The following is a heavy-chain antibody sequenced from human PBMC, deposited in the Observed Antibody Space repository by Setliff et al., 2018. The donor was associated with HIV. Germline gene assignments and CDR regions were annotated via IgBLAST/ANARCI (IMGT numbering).Heavy chain of an antibody. CDR2: IYHSGST. CDR1: GYSISSGYY. V-gene: IGHV4-38-2*01. CDR3: ARGRGVRGVNDAFDI. J-gene: IGHJ3*02. D-gene: IGHD3-10*01. Sequence: SETLSLTCAVSGYSISSGYYWGWIRQPPGKGLEWIGSIYHSGSTFYNPSLKSRVTISVDTSKNQFSLNLTSVTATDTAGYYCARGRGVRGVNDAFDIWGQGTMVTVSS.